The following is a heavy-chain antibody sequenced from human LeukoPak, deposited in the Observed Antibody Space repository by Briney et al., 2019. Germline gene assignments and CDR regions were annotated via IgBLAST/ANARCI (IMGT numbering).Heavy chain of an antibody. D-gene: IGHD6-19*01. CDR2: IIPIFGTA. Sequence: GASVKVSCKASGGTFSSYAISWVRQAPGQGLEWMGGIIPIFGTANYAQKFQGRVTMTRDTSTSTVYMELSSLRSEDTAVYYCARLAVAGTDYWGQGTLVTVSS. J-gene: IGHJ4*02. V-gene: IGHV1-69*05. CDR1: GGTFSSYA. CDR3: ARLAVAGTDY.